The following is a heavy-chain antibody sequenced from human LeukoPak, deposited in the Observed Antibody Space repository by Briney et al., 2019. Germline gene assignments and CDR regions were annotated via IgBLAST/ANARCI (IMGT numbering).Heavy chain of an antibody. CDR2: IYHSGST. CDR1: GGSMSRSSFY. D-gene: IGHD7-27*01. CDR3: ARGEVNWGSGAHFDY. Sequence: SETLSLTCSVSGGSMSRSSFYWGWIRQPPGKGLEWIGEIYHSGSTNYNPSLKSRVTISVDKSKNQFSLKLSSVTAADTAVYYCARGEVNWGSGAHFDYWGQGTLVTVSS. V-gene: IGHV4-39*07. J-gene: IGHJ4*02.